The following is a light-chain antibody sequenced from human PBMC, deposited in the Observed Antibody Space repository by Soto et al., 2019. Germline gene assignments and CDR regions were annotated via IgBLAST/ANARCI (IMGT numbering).Light chain of an antibody. CDR3: QQCNNWPQWT. J-gene: IGKJ1*01. Sequence: EIVLTQSPGTLSLSPGERATLSCRASQSVSSSYLAWYQLKPGQAPRLLIYGASNRATGIPPRFSGSGSGTDFTLTISSLEPEDFAVYYCQQCNNWPQWTFGQGTKVDIK. V-gene: IGKV3D-20*02. CDR2: GAS. CDR1: QSVSSSY.